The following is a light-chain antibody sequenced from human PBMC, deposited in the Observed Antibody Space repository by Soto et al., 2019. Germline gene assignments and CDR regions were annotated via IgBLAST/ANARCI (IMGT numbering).Light chain of an antibody. CDR2: GAS. CDR3: QQYGSSRPYT. Sequence: EIVLTQSPGPLSLSPGERATLSCRASQSVSSTYLAWYQQKPGQGPRLLIYGASSRATGIPDRFSGTGSGTDFTLTISRLEPEDFAVYYCQQYGSSRPYTVGQGTKLEIK. V-gene: IGKV3-20*01. J-gene: IGKJ2*01. CDR1: QSVSSTY.